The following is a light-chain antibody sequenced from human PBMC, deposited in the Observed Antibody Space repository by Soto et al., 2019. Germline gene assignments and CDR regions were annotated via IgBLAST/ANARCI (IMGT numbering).Light chain of an antibody. CDR3: RQSLQTPLT. CDR2: CGS. CDR1: QSLLHSNGYTY. Sequence: DIVMTQSPLSLPVTPGEPASISCRSSQSLLHSNGYTYLEWYLPTPVQSPQLLIYCGSYRASRVPSRVSGRGTGTDFTLKISRVEGKDVRLYYGRQSLQTPLTFGQGTKVDIK. V-gene: IGKV2-28*01. J-gene: IGKJ3*01.